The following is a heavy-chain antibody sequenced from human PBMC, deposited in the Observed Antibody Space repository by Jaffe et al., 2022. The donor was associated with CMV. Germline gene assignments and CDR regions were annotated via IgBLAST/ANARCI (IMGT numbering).Heavy chain of an antibody. D-gene: IGHD4-17*01. CDR2: TYSSSNSKWRT. Sequence: QVQLQQSGPGLVKPSQTLSLTCVISGDSVSRDGTAWNWIRQSPSRGLEWLGRTYSSSNSKWRTDYAESVKSRVIINSDSSKNQFSLQLTSVTPGDTSVYYCARGLRPFYMDVWGKGTTVTVSS. J-gene: IGHJ6*03. CDR1: GDSVSRDGTA. V-gene: IGHV6-1*01. CDR3: ARGLRPFYMDV.